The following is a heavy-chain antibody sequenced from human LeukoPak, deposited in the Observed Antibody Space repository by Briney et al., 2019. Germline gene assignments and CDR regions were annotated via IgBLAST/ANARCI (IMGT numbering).Heavy chain of an antibody. V-gene: IGHV3-30*01. J-gene: IGHJ6*02. CDR2: ILYDGSSK. CDR3: ASVVAGSVYNSGMDV. D-gene: IGHD6-19*01. Sequence: PGRSLRLSCAASGFTFSTYVMHWVRQAPGKGLQWVAVILYDGSSKYYADSVKGRFIISRDNSKNTLYLQMNGLTAEDTAVYYCASVVAGSVYNSGMDVWGQGTTVTVSS. CDR1: GFTFSTYV.